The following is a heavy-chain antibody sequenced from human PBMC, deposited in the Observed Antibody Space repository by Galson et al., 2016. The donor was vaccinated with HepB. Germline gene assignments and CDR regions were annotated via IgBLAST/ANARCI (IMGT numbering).Heavy chain of an antibody. Sequence: SLGLSCAASGFTFSIYAMHWVRQAPGKGLEWVALIPYDGSSQYYADSVRGRFTISRDNSKNTLYLQMDSLRPEDTAVYYCAKDGILGTTTQSKGMDVWGQGTTVTVSS. CDR3: AKDGILGTTTQSKGMDV. CDR2: IPYDGSSQ. CDR1: GFTFSIYA. V-gene: IGHV3-30-3*01. D-gene: IGHD1-26*01. J-gene: IGHJ6*02.